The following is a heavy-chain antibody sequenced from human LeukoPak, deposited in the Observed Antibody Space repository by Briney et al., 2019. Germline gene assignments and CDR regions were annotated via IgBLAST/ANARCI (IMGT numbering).Heavy chain of an antibody. D-gene: IGHD3-10*01. CDR1: GFTVSSNY. J-gene: IGHJ4*02. CDR2: IYSGGST. V-gene: IGHV3-53*01. Sequence: GGSLRPSCAASGFTVSSNYMGWVRQALGKELEWVSVIYSGGSTYYADSLKGRFTISRDNSKSTLYIQMNSLRAEDTAVYYCARAKPKNMVRGLIMRRESRYYFDYWGQGTLVTVSS. CDR3: ARAKPKNMVRGLIMRRESRYYFDY.